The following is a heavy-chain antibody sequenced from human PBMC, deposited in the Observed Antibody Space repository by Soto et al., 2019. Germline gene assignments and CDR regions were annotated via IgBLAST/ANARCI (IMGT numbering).Heavy chain of an antibody. CDR3: AKDLVDITMIVVASGAFDI. CDR2: ISGSGGST. CDR1: GFTFSSYA. J-gene: IGHJ3*02. Sequence: PGGSLRLSCAASGFTFSSYAMSWVRQAPGKGLEWVSAISGSGGSTYYADSVKGRFTISRDNSKNTLYLQMNSLRAEDTAVYYCAKDLVDITMIVVASGAFDIWGQGTMVTVSS. V-gene: IGHV3-23*01. D-gene: IGHD3-22*01.